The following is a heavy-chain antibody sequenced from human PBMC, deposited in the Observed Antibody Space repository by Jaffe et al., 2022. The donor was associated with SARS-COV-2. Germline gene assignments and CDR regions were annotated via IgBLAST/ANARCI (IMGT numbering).Heavy chain of an antibody. V-gene: IGHV5-51*01. Sequence: EVQLVQSGAEVKKPGESLKISCKGAGYSFTRHWIGWVRQMPGKGLEWMGTIFPGDSDTRYSPSFQGQVTISADKSISTAYLQWSSLKASDSAMYYCARRVGLSTYEFDYWGHGTLVTVSS. CDR3: ARRVGLSTYEFDY. J-gene: IGHJ4*01. CDR1: GYSFTRHW. CDR2: IFPGDSDT. D-gene: IGHD1-26*01.